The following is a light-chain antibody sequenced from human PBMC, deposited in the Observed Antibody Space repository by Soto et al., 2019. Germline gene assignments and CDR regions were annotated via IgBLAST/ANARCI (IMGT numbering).Light chain of an antibody. Sequence: EIVLTQSPGTLSLSPGERATLSCRASQSVSNNYLAWYQQKPGQAPRLLIYGASNRATGIPDRFSGSGSGTDFTLTISRLEPEDFAVYYCHQYSSSRRTFGQGTKVEIK. CDR1: QSVSNNY. V-gene: IGKV3-20*01. CDR3: HQYSSSRRT. CDR2: GAS. J-gene: IGKJ1*01.